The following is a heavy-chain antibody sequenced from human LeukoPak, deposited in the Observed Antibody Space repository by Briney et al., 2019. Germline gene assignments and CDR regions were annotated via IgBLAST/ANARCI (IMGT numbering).Heavy chain of an antibody. V-gene: IGHV3-23*01. CDR1: RFAFHNYA. J-gene: IGHJ3*01. Sequence: GGSLRLSCAASRFAFHNYAMTWIRQAPERGLEWVSSISVDGGDIKYTDSAKGRFTISRDNSKGTLYLQMDSLRVEDTAVYYCGKDPNGNFIGAFDFWGQGTMVTDSS. CDR2: ISVDGGDI. D-gene: IGHD4-23*01. CDR3: GKDPNGNFIGAFDF.